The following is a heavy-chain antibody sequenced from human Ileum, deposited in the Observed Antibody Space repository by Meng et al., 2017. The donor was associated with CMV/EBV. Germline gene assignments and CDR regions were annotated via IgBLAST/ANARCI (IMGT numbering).Heavy chain of an antibody. Sequence: GESLKISCAASGFTFSSCSMNWVRQAPGKGLEWVSSISSSSSYIYYADSVKGRFTISRDNAKNSLYLQMNSLRAEDTAVYYCVRDVGWQQFDYWGQGTLVTVSS. CDR1: GFTFSSCS. CDR3: VRDVGWQQFDY. V-gene: IGHV3-21*01. CDR2: ISSSSSYI. J-gene: IGHJ4*02. D-gene: IGHD5-24*01.